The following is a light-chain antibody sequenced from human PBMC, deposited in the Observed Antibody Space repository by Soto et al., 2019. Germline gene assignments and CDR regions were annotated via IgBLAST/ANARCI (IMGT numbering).Light chain of an antibody. CDR2: DVT. J-gene: IGLJ7*01. Sequence: QSALTQPASVSGSPGQSITISCTGTSSDVGAYNYVSWYQHHPGKATKLMIYDVTNRPPGVSDRFSGSKSGNTASLTISGLQAEDEADYYCSSYTSSSVLFGGGTQLTVL. CDR1: SSDVGAYNY. CDR3: SSYTSSSVL. V-gene: IGLV2-14*03.